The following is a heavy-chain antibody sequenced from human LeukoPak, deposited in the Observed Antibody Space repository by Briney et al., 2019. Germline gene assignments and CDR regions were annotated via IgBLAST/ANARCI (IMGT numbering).Heavy chain of an antibody. D-gene: IGHD4-17*01. Sequence: PSETLSLTCAVYGGSFSGYYWSWIRQPPGKGLEWIGEINHSGSTNYNPSLKSRVTISVDTSKNQFSLKLSSVTAADTAVYYCARVRVTTALYFDYWGQGTLVTVSS. CDR3: ARVRVTTALYFDY. J-gene: IGHJ4*02. CDR1: GGSFSGYY. CDR2: INHSGST. V-gene: IGHV4-34*01.